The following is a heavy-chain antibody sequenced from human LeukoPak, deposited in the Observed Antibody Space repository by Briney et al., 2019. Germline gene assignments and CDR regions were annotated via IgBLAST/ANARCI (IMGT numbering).Heavy chain of an antibody. Sequence: GGSLRLSCAASGFTFSSYSMNWVRQAPGKGLEWVSYISSSSSTIYYADSVKGRFTISRDNAKNSLYLQMNSLRAEDTAVYYCARGGSIAVAWGDAFDIWGQGTMVTVSS. V-gene: IGHV3-48*01. CDR3: ARGGSIAVAWGDAFDI. D-gene: IGHD6-19*01. J-gene: IGHJ3*02. CDR1: GFTFSSYS. CDR2: ISSSSSTI.